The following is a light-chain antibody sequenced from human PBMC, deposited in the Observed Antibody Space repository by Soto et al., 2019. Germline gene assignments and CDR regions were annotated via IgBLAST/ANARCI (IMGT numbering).Light chain of an antibody. CDR3: QHYDTSLLT. V-gene: IGKV3-20*01. CDR1: QSISSRH. J-gene: IGKJ1*01. Sequence: EIVLTQSPGTLSLSPGERATLSCRASQSISSRHLAWYQQKPGQAPRLLIYAASTRATDIPDKFSGSGSGADFTLSISRLEPEDFAVYYCQHYDTSLLTFGPGTKVEI. CDR2: AAS.